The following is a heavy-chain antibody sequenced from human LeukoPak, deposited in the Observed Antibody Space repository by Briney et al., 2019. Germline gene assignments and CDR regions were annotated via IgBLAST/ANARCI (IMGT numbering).Heavy chain of an antibody. CDR2: IYYSGST. V-gene: IGHV4-39*01. D-gene: IGHD3-10*02. CDR1: GGSISSTTYY. CDR3: ARHVIVREVIRLPTHFDY. J-gene: IGHJ4*02. Sequence: PSETLSLTCTVSGGSISSTTYYWGWIRQPPGKGLEWIGSIYYSGSTYYNPSLKSRVTISVTTSKNQFSLKLSSVTAADTAVYYCARHVIVREVIRLPTHFDYWGQGTLVTVSS.